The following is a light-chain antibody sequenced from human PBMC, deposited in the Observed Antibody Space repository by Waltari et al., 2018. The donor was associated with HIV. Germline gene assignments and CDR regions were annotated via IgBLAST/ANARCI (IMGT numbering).Light chain of an antibody. CDR1: SSNIGSKT. CDR2: TDN. J-gene: IGLJ3*02. Sequence: QSVLTQPPSASGTPGQRVSISCSGSSSNIGSKTVNWYQQLPGTAPKLLIYTDNQRPSGVPDRFSGSKSDTSASLAISGLQSEDEADYYCSTWDDGLDGPVFGGGTKLTVL. CDR3: STWDDGLDGPV. V-gene: IGLV1-44*01.